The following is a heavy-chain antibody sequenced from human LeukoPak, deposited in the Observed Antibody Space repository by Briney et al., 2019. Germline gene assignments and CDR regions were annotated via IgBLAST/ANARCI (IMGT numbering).Heavy chain of an antibody. D-gene: IGHD5-18*01. V-gene: IGHV4-34*01. CDR1: GGSFSGYY. CDR2: INHSGST. J-gene: IGHJ4*02. CDR3: AREYRGYSYGYGFDY. Sequence: PSETLSLTCAVYGGSFSGYYWSWIRQPPGKGLEWIGEINHSGSTNYNPSLKSRVTISVDTSKNQFSLKLSSVTAADTAVYYCAREYRGYSYGYGFDYWGQGTLVTVSS.